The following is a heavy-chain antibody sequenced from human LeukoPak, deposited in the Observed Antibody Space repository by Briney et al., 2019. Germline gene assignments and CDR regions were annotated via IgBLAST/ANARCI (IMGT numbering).Heavy chain of an antibody. V-gene: IGHV4-59*11. J-gene: IGHJ3*02. CDR1: GGSISSHY. CDR2: IYNTGGT. D-gene: IGHD2-2*01. CDR3: ARRYCSSASCYAVSQDAFDI. Sequence: PSEILSLTCTVSGGSISSHYWSWIRQPPGKGLEWIGYIYNTGGTNYNPSLKSRATISIDTSKNQSSLNLRSVTAADTAVYYCARRYCSSASCYAVSQDAFDIWGQGTLVTVSP.